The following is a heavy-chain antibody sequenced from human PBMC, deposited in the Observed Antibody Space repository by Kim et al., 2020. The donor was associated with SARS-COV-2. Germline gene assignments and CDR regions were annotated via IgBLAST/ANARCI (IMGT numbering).Heavy chain of an antibody. CDR1: GGSISSGGYY. CDR2: IYYSGST. Sequence: SETLSLTCTVSGGSISSGGYYWSWIRQHPGKGREWIGYIYYSGSTYYNPSLKSRVTISVDTSKNQFSLKLSSVTAADTAVYYFARDSIAAAGPRAFDIWGQGTMVTVSS. J-gene: IGHJ3*02. CDR3: ARDSIAAAGPRAFDI. V-gene: IGHV4-31*03. D-gene: IGHD6-13*01.